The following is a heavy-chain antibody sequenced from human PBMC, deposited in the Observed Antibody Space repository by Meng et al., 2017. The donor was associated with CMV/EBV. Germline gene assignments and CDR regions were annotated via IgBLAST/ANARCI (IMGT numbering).Heavy chain of an antibody. CDR2: IIPIFGTA. J-gene: IGHJ2*01. V-gene: IGHV1-69*05. CDR3: ARSRGAVITMMRGWYFDL. Sequence: SVKVSCKASGGTFSSYAISWVRQAPGQGLEWMGGIIPIFGTANYAQKFQGRVTITTDESTSTAYMELSSLRSEDTAVYYCARSRGAVITMMRGWYFDLWGRGTLVTVSS. D-gene: IGHD3-22*01. CDR1: GGTFSSYA.